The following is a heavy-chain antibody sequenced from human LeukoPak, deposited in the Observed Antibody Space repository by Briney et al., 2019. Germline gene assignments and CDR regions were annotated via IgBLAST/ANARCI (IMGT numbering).Heavy chain of an antibody. Sequence: PGGSLRLSCAASGFTFSSYGMHWVRQAPGKGLEWVAVISYDGSNKYYADSVKGRFTISRDNSKNTLYLQMNSLRAEDTAVYYCAKVMVLWSDWGAFDIWGQGTMVTVSS. V-gene: IGHV3-30*18. J-gene: IGHJ3*02. CDR2: ISYDGSNK. D-gene: IGHD3-10*01. CDR1: GFTFSSYG. CDR3: AKVMVLWSDWGAFDI.